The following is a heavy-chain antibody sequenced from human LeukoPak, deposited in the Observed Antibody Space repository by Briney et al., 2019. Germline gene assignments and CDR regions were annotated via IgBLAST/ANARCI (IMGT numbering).Heavy chain of an antibody. V-gene: IGHV3-9*01. J-gene: IGHJ4*02. D-gene: IGHD5-24*01. Sequence: GRSLRLSCAASGFTFDDYAMHWVRQAPGKGLEWVSGISWNSGSIGYADSVKGRFTISRDNAKNSLYLQMNSLRAEDTAVYYCAGIRRGGYNLQFDYWGQGTLVTVSS. CDR2: ISWNSGSI. CDR3: AGIRRGGYNLQFDY. CDR1: GFTFDDYA.